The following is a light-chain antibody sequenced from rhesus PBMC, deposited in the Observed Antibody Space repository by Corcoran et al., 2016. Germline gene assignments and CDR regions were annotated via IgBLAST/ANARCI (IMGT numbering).Light chain of an antibody. CDR1: QSISSW. CDR2: KAA. V-gene: IGKV1-22*01. Sequence: DIQMTQSPSSLSASLGDTVTITCRASQSISSWLAWYQQKTGKAPNLLINKAASLTSGVPSRFSGSGSGTDFTLTISSLQSEDFATYYCQQYSSSPLTFGGGTKVEL. J-gene: IGKJ4*01. CDR3: QQYSSSPLT.